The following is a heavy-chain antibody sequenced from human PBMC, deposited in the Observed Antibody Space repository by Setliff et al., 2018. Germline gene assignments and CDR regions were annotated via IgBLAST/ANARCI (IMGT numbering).Heavy chain of an antibody. V-gene: IGHV4-38-2*01. J-gene: IGHJ4*02. CDR3: ARRDGSIIYREFFDY. D-gene: IGHD3-10*01. CDR1: GYSXSSGHF. CDR2: XXXXXXX. Sequence: SETLSLTCGVSGYSXSSGHFWGXIRXXPGXXXXXXXXXXXXXXXXXXPTLXXRVTMSVDTSKNQFSLMSTSVTAADTAVYYCARRDGSIIYREFFDYWGQGALVTVSS.